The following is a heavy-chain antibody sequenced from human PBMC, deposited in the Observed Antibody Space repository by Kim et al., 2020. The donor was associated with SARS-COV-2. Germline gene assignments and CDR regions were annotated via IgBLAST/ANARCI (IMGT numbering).Heavy chain of an antibody. CDR3: ARGTVILGGLDY. J-gene: IGHJ4*02. Sequence: YAASVTSRITINPDTSRNPFSLQLNSVTPEDTAVYYCARGTVILGGLDYWGQGTLVTVSS. D-gene: IGHD2-21*01. V-gene: IGHV6-1*01.